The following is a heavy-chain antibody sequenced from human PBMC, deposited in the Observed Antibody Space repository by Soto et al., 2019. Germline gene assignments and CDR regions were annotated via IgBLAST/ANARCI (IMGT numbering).Heavy chain of an antibody. V-gene: IGHV5-51*01. J-gene: IGHJ6*02. CDR3: ARHSILTGYPYYYYYYGMDV. Sequence: PVESLKISCKGSGYIFTSYWICCLRQMRVKGLEWMGIIYPGDSDTRYSPSFQGQVTISADKSIGTAYLQWSSLKASDTAMYYCARHSILTGYPYYYYYYGMDVWGQGTTVTVSS. D-gene: IGHD3-9*01. CDR1: GYIFTSYW. CDR2: IYPGDSDT.